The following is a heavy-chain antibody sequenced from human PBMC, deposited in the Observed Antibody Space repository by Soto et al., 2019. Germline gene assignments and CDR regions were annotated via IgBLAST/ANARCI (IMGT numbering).Heavy chain of an antibody. CDR3: AKGTANDPRVYDY. J-gene: IGHJ4*02. CDR2: VDPGAINT. V-gene: IGHV3-23*01. Sequence: EVQLLESGGGLEQPGGSLRLSCAASGFTYSSYAMAWVRQAPGKGLEWVSAVDPGAINTYYADSVKDRFTISRDNAKNTLYLQMNSLSADDTAIYYCAKGTANDPRVYDYWGQGTLVTVSS. D-gene: IGHD1-1*01. CDR1: GFTYSSYA.